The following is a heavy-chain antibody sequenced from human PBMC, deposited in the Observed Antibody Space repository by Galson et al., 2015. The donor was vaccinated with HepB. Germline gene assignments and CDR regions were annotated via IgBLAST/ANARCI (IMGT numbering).Heavy chain of an antibody. CDR2: IKKDGNDK. V-gene: IGHV3-7*01. J-gene: IGHJ3*02. Sequence: SLRLSCAASGFTFRSYCMSWVRQAPGRGLEWVAYIKKDGNDKYYADSVRGRFTISRDNAKNSLFLQMTSLRAEDTAVYYCARDWLETWSGNAFDIWGQGTMVTVSS. CDR3: ARDWLETWSGNAFDI. CDR1: GFTFRSYC. D-gene: IGHD5-12*01.